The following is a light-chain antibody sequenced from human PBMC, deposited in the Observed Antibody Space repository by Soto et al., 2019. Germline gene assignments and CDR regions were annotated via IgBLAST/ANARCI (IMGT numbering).Light chain of an antibody. CDR1: QSVSSN. CDR3: QQYNNWPPIT. V-gene: IGKV3-15*01. CDR2: GAY. Sequence: ETVMTQSPATLSVSPGERAPLSCRASQSVSSNLAWYQQKPGQAPRLLIYGAYTRATGIPAMFSGSGSGIEFTLTISSLQSEDFAVYYCQQYNNWPPITFGQGTRLEI. J-gene: IGKJ5*01.